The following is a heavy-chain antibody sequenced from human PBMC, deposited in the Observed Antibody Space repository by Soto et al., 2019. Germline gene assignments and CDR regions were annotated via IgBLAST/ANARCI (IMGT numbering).Heavy chain of an antibody. Sequence: SETLSLTCTVSGGSISSSSYYWGWIRQPPGKGLEWIGSIYYSGSTYYNPSLKSRVTISVDTSKNQFSLKLSSVTAADTAVYYCARHRIVATIFLDYWGQGTLVTVSS. D-gene: IGHD5-12*01. CDR2: IYYSGST. CDR1: GGSISSSSYY. J-gene: IGHJ4*02. CDR3: ARHRIVATIFLDY. V-gene: IGHV4-39*01.